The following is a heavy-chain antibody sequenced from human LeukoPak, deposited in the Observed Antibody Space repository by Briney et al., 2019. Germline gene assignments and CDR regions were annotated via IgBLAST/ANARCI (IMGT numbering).Heavy chain of an antibody. D-gene: IGHD2-2*02. CDR3: ARDRCCTTRCYNTFDP. Sequence: ASVKVSCKASGYTFTSYGISWVRQAPGQGLEWMGWISAYNGNTNYAQKLQGRVTMTTDTSTSTAYMELRSLRFDDTAVYYCARDRCCTTRCYNTFDPWGQGTLVTVSS. J-gene: IGHJ5*02. CDR1: GYTFTSYG. V-gene: IGHV1-18*01. CDR2: ISAYNGNT.